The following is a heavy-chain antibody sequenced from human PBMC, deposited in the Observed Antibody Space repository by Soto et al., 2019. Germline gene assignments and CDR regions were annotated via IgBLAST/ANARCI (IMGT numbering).Heavy chain of an antibody. J-gene: IGHJ4*02. CDR1: GFTVSSNY. CDR3: ARSGSSSWSTEFEY. V-gene: IGHV3-53*04. Sequence: GGSLRLSCAASGFTVSSNYMSWVRQAPGKGLEWVSVIYSGGSTYYADSVKGRFTISRHNSKNTLYLQMNSLRAEDTAVYYCARSGSSSWSTEFEYWGQGTLVTVSS. D-gene: IGHD6-13*01. CDR2: IYSGGST.